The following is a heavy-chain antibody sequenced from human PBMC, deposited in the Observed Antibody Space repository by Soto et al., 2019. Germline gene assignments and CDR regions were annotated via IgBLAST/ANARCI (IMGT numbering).Heavy chain of an antibody. CDR1: GDSISTADYY. CDR2: IYYSGNA. D-gene: IGHD6-6*01. V-gene: IGHV4-30-4*01. CDR3: ARGIYSTSSFFDS. Sequence: SETLSLTCTVSGDSISTADYYWNWIRQPPGKGLEWIGYIYYSGNAYYIPSLKSRVTISVDTSKNQISLKLNSVTAADTAVYYCARGIYSTSSFFDSWGQGTLVTVSS. J-gene: IGHJ4*02.